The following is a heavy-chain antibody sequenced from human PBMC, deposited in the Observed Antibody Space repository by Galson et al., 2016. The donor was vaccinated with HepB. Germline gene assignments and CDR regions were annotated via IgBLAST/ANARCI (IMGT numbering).Heavy chain of an antibody. CDR3: ARDADFGLGDGYNSASFDY. Sequence: SLRLSCAASGFTFSDHYMSWIRQAPGKGLEWVSYISSSSSYTDYADSVQGRFTISRDNAENSLYLQMNSLRAENTAVYYCARDADFGLGDGYNSASFDYWGQGTLVTVSS. V-gene: IGHV3-11*05. J-gene: IGHJ4*02. CDR1: GFTFSDHY. CDR2: ISSSSSYT. D-gene: IGHD5-24*01.